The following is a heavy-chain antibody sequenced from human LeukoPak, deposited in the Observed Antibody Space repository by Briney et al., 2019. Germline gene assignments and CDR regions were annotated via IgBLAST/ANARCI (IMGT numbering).Heavy chain of an antibody. CDR2: IYYGGST. J-gene: IGHJ5*02. CDR1: GGSISSSSYY. V-gene: IGHV4-39*07. CDR3: ARLEIAAAGNRWFDP. D-gene: IGHD6-13*01. Sequence: SETLSLTCSVSGGSISSSSYYWGWIRQPPGKGLEWIGSIYYGGSTSYNPSLETRVTILVDTSKNQFSLKLSSVTAADTAVYYCARLEIAAAGNRWFDPWGQGTLVTVSS.